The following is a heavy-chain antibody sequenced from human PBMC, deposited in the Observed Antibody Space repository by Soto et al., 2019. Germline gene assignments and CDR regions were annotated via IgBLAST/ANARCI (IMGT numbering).Heavy chain of an antibody. CDR3: AREYLAARYYYYGMDV. V-gene: IGHV3-30-3*01. CDR2: ISYDGSNK. D-gene: IGHD6-6*01. CDR1: GFTFSSYA. J-gene: IGHJ6*02. Sequence: GGSLRLSCAASGFTFSSYAMHWVRQAPGKGLEWVAVISYDGSNKYYADSVKGRFTISRDNSKNTLYLQMNSLRAEDTAVYYCAREYLAARYYYYGMDVWGQGTTVTVSS.